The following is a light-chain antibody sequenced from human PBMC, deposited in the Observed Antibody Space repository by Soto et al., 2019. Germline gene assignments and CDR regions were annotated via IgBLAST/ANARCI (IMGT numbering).Light chain of an antibody. Sequence: IVMTQSPATLSVCPGERATLSCRASQNIYSNVAWYQQRPGQAPRLLIYRASTRAPGIPARFSGSGSGTEFTLTISSLQSEDFTVYSCLQYHNLWAFGQGTKVEIK. V-gene: IGKV3-15*01. CDR2: RAS. CDR1: QNIYSN. CDR3: LQYHNLWA. J-gene: IGKJ1*01.